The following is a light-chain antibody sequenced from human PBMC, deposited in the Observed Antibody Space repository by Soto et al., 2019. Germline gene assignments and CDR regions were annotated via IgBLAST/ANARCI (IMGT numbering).Light chain of an antibody. V-gene: IGLV2-14*03. Sequence: QSVLTQPASVSGAPGQSITISCTGTSSEVGGYKYVSWYQQHPGKAPKLIIYEVNNRPSEISNRFSGSKSGNTPSLTISGLQAEDEADYYYGSYKSVITRIFGAGTKVTVL. CDR1: SSEVGGYKY. CDR2: EVN. CDR3: GSYKSVITRI. J-gene: IGLJ1*01.